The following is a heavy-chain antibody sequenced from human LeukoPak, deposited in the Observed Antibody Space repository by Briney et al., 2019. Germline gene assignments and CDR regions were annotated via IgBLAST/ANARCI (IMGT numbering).Heavy chain of an antibody. CDR1: GGSISSYY. J-gene: IGHJ4*02. CDR3: ARGYSGGGIDY. V-gene: IGHV4-4*07. D-gene: IGHD5-12*01. CDR2: IYASGNT. Sequence: SETLSLTCTVSGGSISSYYWSWIRQPAGKGLEWIGRIYASGNTNYNPSLKSRVTISVDTSKNQFSLKLSSVTAADTAFYYCARGYSGGGIDYWGQGTLVTVSS.